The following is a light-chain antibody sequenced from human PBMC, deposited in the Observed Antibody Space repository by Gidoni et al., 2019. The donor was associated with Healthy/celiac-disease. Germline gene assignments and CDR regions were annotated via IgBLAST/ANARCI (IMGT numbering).Light chain of an antibody. CDR3: NSRDSSGNHFYV. V-gene: IGLV3-19*01. J-gene: IGLJ1*01. CDR2: GKN. CDR1: SLRSYY. Sequence: SSELTQDPAVSVALGQTVRITCQGDSLRSYYASWDQQKTGQAPVLVIYGKNNRPSGIPDRFSGSSSGNTASLTITGAQAEDEADYYCNSRDSSGNHFYVFGTGTKVTVL.